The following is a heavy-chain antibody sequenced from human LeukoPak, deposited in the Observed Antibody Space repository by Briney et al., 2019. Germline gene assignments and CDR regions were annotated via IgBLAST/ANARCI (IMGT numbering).Heavy chain of an antibody. J-gene: IGHJ4*02. Sequence: GGSLRLSCAASGFTFSSYSMNWVRQAPGKGLEWVSYISSSSGNIYYANSVKGRFTISRDNAKNSLYLQMKSLRAEDTAVYYCARGRPYCSSTSCPIDSWGQGTLVTVSS. CDR2: ISSSSGNI. CDR3: ARGRPYCSSTSCPIDS. D-gene: IGHD2-2*01. V-gene: IGHV3-48*01. CDR1: GFTFSSYS.